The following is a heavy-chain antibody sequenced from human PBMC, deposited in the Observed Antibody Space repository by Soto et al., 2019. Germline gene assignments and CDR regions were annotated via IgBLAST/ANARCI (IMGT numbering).Heavy chain of an antibody. CDR2: IYPGDSDT. CDR1: GYIFTSYW. CDR3: AGGGVRGVITRTRDYYGMDV. D-gene: IGHD3-10*01. V-gene: IGHV5-51*01. J-gene: IGHJ6*02. Sequence: GESLKISCKGSGYIFTSYWIAWVRQMPGKGLELMGIIYPGDSDTTYSPSFQGQVTISADKSITTAYLQWSSLKASDTAMYYCAGGGVRGVITRTRDYYGMDVWGQGTTVTVSS.